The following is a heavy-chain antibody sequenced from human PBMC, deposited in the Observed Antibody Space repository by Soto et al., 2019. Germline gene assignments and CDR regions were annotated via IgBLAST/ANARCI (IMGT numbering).Heavy chain of an antibody. Sequence: PGGSLRLSCAASGFTFSSYAMSWVRQAPGKGLEWVSAISGSGGSTYYADSVKGRFTISRDNSKNTLYPQMNSLRAEDTAVYYCAKDLPRYSSGWSDYWGQGTLVTVSS. D-gene: IGHD6-19*01. CDR3: AKDLPRYSSGWSDY. CDR1: GFTFSSYA. CDR2: ISGSGGST. V-gene: IGHV3-23*01. J-gene: IGHJ4*02.